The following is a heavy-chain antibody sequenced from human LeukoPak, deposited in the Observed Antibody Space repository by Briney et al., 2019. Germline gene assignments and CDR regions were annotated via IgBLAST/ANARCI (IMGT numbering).Heavy chain of an antibody. J-gene: IGHJ4*02. V-gene: IGHV1-69-2*01. CDR1: GYTFTDYY. CDR3: ATDDYGDYWARF. Sequence: ASVKVSCKASGYTFTDYYMHWVQQAPGKGLEWMGRVDPENGETIYAEKFQGSVTITADTSTDTAYMELTSLRSEDTAVYYCATDDYGDYWARFWGQGTLVTVSS. CDR2: VDPENGET. D-gene: IGHD4-17*01.